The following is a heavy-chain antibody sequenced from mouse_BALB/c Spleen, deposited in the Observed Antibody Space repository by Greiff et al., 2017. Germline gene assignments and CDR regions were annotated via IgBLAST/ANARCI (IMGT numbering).Heavy chain of an antibody. D-gene: IGHD1-1*01. J-gene: IGHJ2*01. CDR1: GYSITSGYY. CDR2: ISYDGSN. Sequence: ESGPGLVKPSQSLSLTCSVTGYSITSGYYWNWIRQFPGNKLEWMGYISYDGSNNYNPSLKNRISITRDTSKNQFFLKLNSVTTEDTATYYCAGVLRYYFDYWGQGTTLTVSS. CDR3: AGVLRYYFDY. V-gene: IGHV3-6*02.